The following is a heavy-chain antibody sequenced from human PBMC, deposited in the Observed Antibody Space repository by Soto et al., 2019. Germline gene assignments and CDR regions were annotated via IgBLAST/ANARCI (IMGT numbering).Heavy chain of an antibody. Sequence: EVQLVESGGGLVQPGGSLKLSCAASGFTFSGSAMHWVRQASGKGLEWVGRIRSKANSYATAYAASVKGRFTISRDDSKSTAYLQMISLKTEDTAVYYCTSGLYDSSGYYAGERMFYYYYGMDVWGQGTTVTVSS. CDR1: GFTFSGSA. D-gene: IGHD3-22*01. CDR2: IRSKANSYAT. V-gene: IGHV3-73*02. J-gene: IGHJ6*02. CDR3: TSGLYDSSGYYAGERMFYYYYGMDV.